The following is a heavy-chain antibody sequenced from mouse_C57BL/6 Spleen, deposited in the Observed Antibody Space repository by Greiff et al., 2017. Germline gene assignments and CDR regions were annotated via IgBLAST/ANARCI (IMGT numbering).Heavy chain of an antibody. CDR1: GFTFSDYG. J-gene: IGHJ4*01. CDR2: SSSGSSTI. V-gene: IGHV5-17*01. CDR3: ARNYEGAMDY. D-gene: IGHD2-4*01. Sequence: EVMLVESGGGLLKPGGSLKLSFAASGFTFSDYGMHWVRQAPEKGLEWVPYSSSGSSTIYYADTVKGRFTISRDNAKNTLFLQMTSLRSEDTAMYYCARNYEGAMDYWGQGTSVTVSS.